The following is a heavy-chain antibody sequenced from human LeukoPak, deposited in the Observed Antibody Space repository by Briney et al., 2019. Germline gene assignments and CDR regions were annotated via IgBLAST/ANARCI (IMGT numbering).Heavy chain of an antibody. V-gene: IGHV4-30-4*08. D-gene: IGHD1-26*01. Sequence: SETLSLTCTVSGGSISSGDYYWSWIRQPPGKGLEWIGYIYYSGSTYYNPSLKSRVTISVGTSKNQFSLKLSSVTAADTAVYYCARVVVGAATNWFDPWGQGTLVTVSS. CDR2: IYYSGST. CDR3: ARVVVGAATNWFDP. J-gene: IGHJ5*02. CDR1: GGSISSGDYY.